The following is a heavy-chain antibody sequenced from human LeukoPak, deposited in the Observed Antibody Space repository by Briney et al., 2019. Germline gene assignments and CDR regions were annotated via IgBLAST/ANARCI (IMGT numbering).Heavy chain of an antibody. CDR2: VNDGGTT. V-gene: IGHV4-34*01. CDR3: ARPQIRFLEGTPHDAFEP. Sequence: SETLSLTCAVYGGSLSGHYGTWIRQSPREGLEWIGEVNDGGTTNYNPSLKSRVTISVDMSKNQFSLILRSVTAADTAVYYCARPQIRFLEGTPHDAFEPWARGTLVPV. CDR1: GGSLSGHY. D-gene: IGHD3-3*01. J-gene: IGHJ3*01.